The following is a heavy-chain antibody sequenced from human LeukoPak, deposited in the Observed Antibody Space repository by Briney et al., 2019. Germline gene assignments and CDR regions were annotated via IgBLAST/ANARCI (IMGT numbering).Heavy chain of an antibody. CDR3: ARGMATIDGYYYYMDV. CDR2: ISSSSSYI. Sequence: GGSLRLSCAASGSTFSSYSMNWVRQAPGKGLEWVSSISSSSSYIYYADSVKGRFTISRDNAKNSLYLQMNSLRTEDTAVYYCARGMATIDGYYYYMDVWGKGTTVTVSS. J-gene: IGHJ6*03. CDR1: GSTFSSYS. D-gene: IGHD5-24*01. V-gene: IGHV3-21*01.